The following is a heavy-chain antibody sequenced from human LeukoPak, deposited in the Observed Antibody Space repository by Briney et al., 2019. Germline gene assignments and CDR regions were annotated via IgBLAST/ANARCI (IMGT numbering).Heavy chain of an antibody. CDR2: IYYSGST. V-gene: IGHV4-31*03. CDR1: GGSISSGDYY. J-gene: IGHJ6*02. D-gene: IGHD3-3*01. CDR3: ARGYDFWSGSSYGMDV. Sequence: SQTLSLTCTVSGGSISSGDYYWSWIRRHPGKGLEWIGYIYYSGSTFYNPSLKSRVTISLDTSKNQFSLKVTSVTAADTAVYYCARGYDFWSGSSYGMDVWGQGTTVTVSS.